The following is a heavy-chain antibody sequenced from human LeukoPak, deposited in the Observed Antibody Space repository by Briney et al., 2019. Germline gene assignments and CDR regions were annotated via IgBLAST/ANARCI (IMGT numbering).Heavy chain of an antibody. V-gene: IGHV1-18*01. CDR2: ISAYNGNT. J-gene: IGHJ3*01. CDR1: GYTFTSYG. D-gene: IGHD3-10*01. CDR3: ARDLYYYGSGSYYDVFDV. Sequence: ASVKVSCKASGYTFTSYGISGVRQAPGQGLEWMGWISAYNGNTNYAQKLQGRVTMTTDTSTSTAYMELRSLRSDDTAIYYCARDLYYYGSGSYYDVFDVWGQGTMVTVSS.